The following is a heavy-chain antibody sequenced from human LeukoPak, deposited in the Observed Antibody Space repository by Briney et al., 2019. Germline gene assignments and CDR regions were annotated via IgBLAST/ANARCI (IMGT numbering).Heavy chain of an antibody. CDR3: ARDSRQVAGTTYWFDP. D-gene: IGHD6-19*01. V-gene: IGHV4-31*03. J-gene: IGHJ5*02. Sequence: SETLSLTCTVSGGSISSGGYYWSWIRQPPGKGLEWIGYIYYSGSTYYNPSLKSRVTISVDTSKNQFSLKLSSVTAADTAVYYCARDSRQVAGTTYWFDPWGRGTLVTVSS. CDR1: GGSISSGGYY. CDR2: IYYSGST.